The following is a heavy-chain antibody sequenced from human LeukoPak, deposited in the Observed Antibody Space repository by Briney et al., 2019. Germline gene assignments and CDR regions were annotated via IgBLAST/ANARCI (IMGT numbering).Heavy chain of an antibody. CDR3: VRLIAVAGTRYFDY. V-gene: IGHV3-21*01. CDR2: ISSSSSYI. CDR1: GGSISSYY. Sequence: PSETLSLTCTVSGGSISSYYWNWVRQAPGKGLEWVSSISSSSSYIYYADSVKGRFTISRDNAKNSLYLQMNSLRAEDTAVYYCVRLIAVAGTRYFDYWGQGTLVTVSS. J-gene: IGHJ4*02. D-gene: IGHD6-19*01.